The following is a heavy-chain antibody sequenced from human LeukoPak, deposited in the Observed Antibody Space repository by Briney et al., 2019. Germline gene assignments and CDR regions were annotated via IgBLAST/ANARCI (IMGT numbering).Heavy chain of an antibody. V-gene: IGHV1-2*02. D-gene: IGHD2/OR15-2a*01. CDR2: INPNSGGT. J-gene: IGHJ3*02. CDR3: ARSEYFNDAFDI. Sequence: ASVNVSCKASGYTFTDYYMHWVRQAPGQGLEWMGWINPNSGGTNFPQKFQGRVTMTRDTSISTAYMELSRLRSDDTAVYYCARSEYFNDAFDIWGRGTMVTVSS. CDR1: GYTFTDYY.